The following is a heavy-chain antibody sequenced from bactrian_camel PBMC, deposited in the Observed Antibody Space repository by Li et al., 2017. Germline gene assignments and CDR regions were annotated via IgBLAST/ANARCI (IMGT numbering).Heavy chain of an antibody. CDR1: GYTY. CDR2: IDSEIGPT. V-gene: IGHV3S40*01. J-gene: IGHJ4*01. CDR3: AKSYGSGWSPFPS. Sequence: VQLVESGGGSVQAGGSLRLSCPGSGYTYMGWFRRAPGKAREGVATIDSEIGPTYTGSVKGRFTIARDNAKNTVYLQMNSLKTEDTAMYYCAKSYGSGWSPFPSWGQGTQVTVS. D-gene: IGHD6*01.